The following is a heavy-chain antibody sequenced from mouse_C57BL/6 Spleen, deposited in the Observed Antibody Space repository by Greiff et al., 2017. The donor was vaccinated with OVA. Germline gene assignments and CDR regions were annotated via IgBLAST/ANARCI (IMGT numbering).Heavy chain of an antibody. CDR1: GFTFSDYG. J-gene: IGHJ1*03. CDR2: ISSVSSTI. D-gene: IGHD1-1*01. Sequence: EVQGVESGGGLVKPGGSLKLSCAASGFTFSDYGMHWVRQAPEKGLEWVAYISSVSSTIYYADTVQGRFTISRDNAKNTLFLQMTSLRSEDTAMYYCAREGPHYYGSSRYFDVWGTWTTVTVSS. V-gene: IGHV5-17*01. CDR3: AREGPHYYGSSRYFDV.